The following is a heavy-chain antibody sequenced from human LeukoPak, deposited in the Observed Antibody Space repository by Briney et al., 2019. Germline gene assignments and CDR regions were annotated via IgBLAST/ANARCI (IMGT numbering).Heavy chain of an antibody. D-gene: IGHD6-6*01. J-gene: IGHJ4*02. CDR1: GGSFSGFY. Sequence: SETLSLTCAVSGGSFSGFYWSWIRQPPGGGLEWIADINHSGTTNYNPSLKSRVTISVVTSKNQFSLNLKSMTAAGTAVYYCTRQYSSSYYSDYWGQGTLVTVSS. CDR2: INHSGTT. CDR3: TRQYSSSYYSDY. V-gene: IGHV4-34*01.